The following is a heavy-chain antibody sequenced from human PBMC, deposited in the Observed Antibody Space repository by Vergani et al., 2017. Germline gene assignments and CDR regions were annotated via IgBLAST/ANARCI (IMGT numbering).Heavy chain of an antibody. CDR3: AVEQQPRRRWFDP. J-gene: IGHJ5*02. Sequence: QVQLVQSGAEVKKPGSSVKVSCKASGGTFSSYAISWVRQAPGQGLEWMGRIIPNSGGTNYAQTFQGRVTMTRDTSISTAYMELSRLSADDTAVYYCAVEQQPRRRWFDPWGQGTLVTVSS. D-gene: IGHD6-13*01. CDR2: IIPNSGGT. CDR1: GGTFSSYA. V-gene: IGHV1-2*02.